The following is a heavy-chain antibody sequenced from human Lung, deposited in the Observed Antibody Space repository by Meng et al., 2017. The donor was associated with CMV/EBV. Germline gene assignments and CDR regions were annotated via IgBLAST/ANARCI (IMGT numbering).Heavy chain of an antibody. CDR3: ARLYSSSWFLPSGMDV. V-gene: IGHV4-59*01. Sequence: LETXSLTCTVSGGSISSYYWSWIRQPPGKGLEWIGYIYYSGSTNYNPSLKSRVTISVDTSKNQFSLKLSSVTAADTAVYYCARLYSSSWFLPSGMDVWGQGXTVTSP. D-gene: IGHD6-13*01. J-gene: IGHJ6*02. CDR1: GGSISSYY. CDR2: IYYSGST.